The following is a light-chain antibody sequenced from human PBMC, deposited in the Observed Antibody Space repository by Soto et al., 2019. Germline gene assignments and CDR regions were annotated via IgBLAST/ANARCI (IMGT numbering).Light chain of an antibody. CDR2: DAS. CDR3: QQRGNWPVT. J-gene: IGKJ1*01. V-gene: IGKV3-11*01. Sequence: EIVLTQSPATLSLSPGERATLSCRASQSVSSYFAWYQQKPGQAPRLLIYDASNIATGIPARFSGSGSGTDFNLTISSLEPDDFAVYYCQQRGNWPVTFGQGTRVDIK. CDR1: QSVSSY.